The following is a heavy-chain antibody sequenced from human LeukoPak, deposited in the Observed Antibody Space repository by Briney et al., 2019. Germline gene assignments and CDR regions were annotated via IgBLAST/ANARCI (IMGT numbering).Heavy chain of an antibody. Sequence: PGGSLRLSCAASGFFFSSYWMSWVRQAPGKGLWWVANIKTDGSEKYYVDSVKGRFTISRDNANNSLYLQMNSLRAEDTAVYYCLHYCSGGVCPGWFDPWGQGTLVTVSP. CDR3: LHYCSGGVCPGWFDP. CDR2: IKTDGSEK. CDR1: GFFFSSYW. D-gene: IGHD2-8*02. J-gene: IGHJ5*02. V-gene: IGHV3-7*01.